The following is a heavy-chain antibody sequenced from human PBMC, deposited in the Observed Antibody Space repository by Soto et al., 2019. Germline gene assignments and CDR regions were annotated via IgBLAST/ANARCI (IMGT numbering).Heavy chain of an antibody. D-gene: IGHD2-21*02. Sequence: QVQLMQSGGEVKKPGASVKVSCKASGDTFTDYDIHWVRQAPGQGLEWMGTVNPSGGHTTYAQNFLGRVTMTRDTSTSTLYLELTSLRSEDTAVYYCSRGGHVVVVTAAFDYWGQGTLVTVSS. J-gene: IGHJ4*02. V-gene: IGHV1-46*01. CDR3: SRGGHVVVVTAAFDY. CDR2: VNPSGGHT. CDR1: GDTFTDYD.